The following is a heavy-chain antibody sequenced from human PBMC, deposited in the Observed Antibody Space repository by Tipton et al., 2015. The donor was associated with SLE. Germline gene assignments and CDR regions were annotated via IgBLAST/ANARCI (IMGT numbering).Heavy chain of an antibody. CDR2: ISGSGGST. Sequence: SLRLSCAASGFTFSSYAMSWVRQAPGKGLEWVSVISGSGGSTYYADSVKGRFTISRDNSKNTLYLQMNSLRAGDTAVYYCAIPLLWFRELYGMDVWGQGSTVTVSS. D-gene: IGHD3-10*01. V-gene: IGHV3-23*01. CDR3: AIPLLWFRELYGMDV. CDR1: GFTFSSYA. J-gene: IGHJ6*02.